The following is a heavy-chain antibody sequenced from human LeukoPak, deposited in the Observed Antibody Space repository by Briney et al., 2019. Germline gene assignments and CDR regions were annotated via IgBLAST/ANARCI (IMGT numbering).Heavy chain of an antibody. CDR2: ISAYNGNT. V-gene: IGHV1-18*04. J-gene: IGHJ6*03. Sequence: ASVKVSCKASGYTFTRHYFHRVRQAPGQGLEWMGWISAYNGNTNYAQKLQGRVTMTTDTSTSTAYMELRSLRSDDTAVYYCARRRRYLRQTSSYYYYMDVWGKGTTVTVSS. CDR3: ARRRRYLRQTSSYYYYMDV. D-gene: IGHD3-9*01. CDR1: GYTFTRHY.